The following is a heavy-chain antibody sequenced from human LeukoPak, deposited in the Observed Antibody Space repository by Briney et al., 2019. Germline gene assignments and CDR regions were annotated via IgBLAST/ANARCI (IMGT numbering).Heavy chain of an antibody. CDR3: AREHSSGWSYFAY. Sequence: GGSLRLSCAASGFKFDDYGMSWVRQAPGKGLEWVSGINWNGGLKNYADSVKSRFTISRDDARNSLYLQMNSLRAEDTALYYCAREHSSGWSYFAYWGQGTPVTVSS. CDR1: GFKFDDYG. V-gene: IGHV3-20*04. CDR2: INWNGGLK. D-gene: IGHD6-19*01. J-gene: IGHJ4*02.